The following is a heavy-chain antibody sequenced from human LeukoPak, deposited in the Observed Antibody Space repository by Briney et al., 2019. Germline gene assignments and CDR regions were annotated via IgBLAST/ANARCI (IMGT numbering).Heavy chain of an antibody. Sequence: PGGSLRLSCAASGFTFSSYAMHWVRQAPGKGLEWVAVISYDGSNKYYADSVKGRFTISRDNSKNTLYLQMNSLRAEDTAVYYCASGGRGLRYFDWLFNYWGQGTLVTVSS. J-gene: IGHJ4*02. CDR2: ISYDGSNK. CDR3: ASGGRGLRYFDWLFNY. D-gene: IGHD3-9*01. CDR1: GFTFSSYA. V-gene: IGHV3-30-3*01.